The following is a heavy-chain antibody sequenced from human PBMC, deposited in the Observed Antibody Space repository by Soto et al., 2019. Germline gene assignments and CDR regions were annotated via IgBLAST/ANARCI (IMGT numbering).Heavy chain of an antibody. CDR2: ISASGGSS. CDR1: GFTFSSYA. V-gene: IGHV3-23*01. CDR3: ARDFLDGSGVLLPYFKY. J-gene: IGHJ1*01. D-gene: IGHD6-19*01. Sequence: EVQLLESGGGLVQPGGSLRLSCAASGFTFSSYAMNWVRQAPGKGLEWVSGISASGGSSYYTDSVKGRFTIFRDNSKNSRYLQMNRLRADDTAVYYCARDFLDGSGVLLPYFKYWGQGTLVTGSS.